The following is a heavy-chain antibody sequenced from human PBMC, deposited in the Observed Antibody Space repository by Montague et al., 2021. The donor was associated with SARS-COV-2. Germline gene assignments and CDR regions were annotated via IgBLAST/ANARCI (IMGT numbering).Heavy chain of an antibody. J-gene: IGHJ5*02. V-gene: IGHV4-59*12. CDR1: GRSIRSYF. Sequence: SEILSLTCTVSGRSIRSYFWSWIRQPPGKGLEWIGYIYYTGTTNYNPSLKSRVTMSISMSENQFSLKLSSVTAADTAVYYCARAIGAPENWFDPWGQGTLVTVSS. D-gene: IGHD3-16*01. CDR3: ARAIGAPENWFDP. CDR2: IYYTGTT.